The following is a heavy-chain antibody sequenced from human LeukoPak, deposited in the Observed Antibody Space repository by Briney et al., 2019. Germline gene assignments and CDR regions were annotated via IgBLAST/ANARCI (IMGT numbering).Heavy chain of an antibody. V-gene: IGHV4-34*01. J-gene: IGHJ6*03. CDR3: ARGVSSWSYYYMDV. Sequence: SETLSLTCAVYGGSFSGNYWSWIRQPPGKGLEWIGEINHSGSTNYNPSLKSRVTISVDTSKNQFSLKLSSVTAADTAVYYCARGVSSWSYYYMDVWGKGTTVTVSS. CDR1: GGSFSGNY. CDR2: INHSGST. D-gene: IGHD6-13*01.